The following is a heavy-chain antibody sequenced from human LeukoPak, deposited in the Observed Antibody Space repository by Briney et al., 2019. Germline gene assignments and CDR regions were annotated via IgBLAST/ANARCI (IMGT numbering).Heavy chain of an antibody. V-gene: IGHV4-39*07. D-gene: IGHD4-17*01. J-gene: IGHJ4*02. CDR2: IYYSGST. Sequence: PSETLSLTCTVSGGSISSSSYYWGWIRQPPGKGLEWIGSIYYSGSTYYNPSLKSRVTISVDTSKNQFSLKLSSVTAADTAVYYCARGPPYGDYVSFNDYWGQGTLVTVSS. CDR1: GGSISSSSYY. CDR3: ARGPPYGDYVSFNDY.